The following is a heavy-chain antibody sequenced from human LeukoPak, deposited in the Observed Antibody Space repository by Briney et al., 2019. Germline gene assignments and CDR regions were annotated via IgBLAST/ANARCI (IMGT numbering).Heavy chain of an antibody. V-gene: IGHV1-2*02. J-gene: IGHJ4*02. CDR3: ARAGSSRSANYDY. Sequence: ASVKVSCKASGYTFTSYGISWVRQAPGQGLEWMGWINPNSGGTNYAQKFQGRVTMTRDTSISTAYMELSRLRSDDTAVYYCARAGSSRSANYDYWGQGTLVTVSS. CDR1: GYTFTSYG. D-gene: IGHD3-10*01. CDR2: INPNSGGT.